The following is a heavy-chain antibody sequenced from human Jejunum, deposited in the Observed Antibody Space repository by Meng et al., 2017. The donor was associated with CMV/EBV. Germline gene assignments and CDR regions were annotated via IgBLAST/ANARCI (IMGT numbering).Heavy chain of an antibody. CDR2: INPNTGGT. CDR1: GYMFSDSY. V-gene: IGHV1-2*06. D-gene: IGHD2-8*01. CDR3: ARDFVRGQTY. J-gene: IGHJ4*02. Sequence: VSCKASGYMFSDSYIHWVRQAPGQGLEWMGRINPNTGGTNYVQKFQGRVTMTRDTSISTAYMELSRLRSDDTAVYYCARDFVRGQTYWGQGTLVTVSS.